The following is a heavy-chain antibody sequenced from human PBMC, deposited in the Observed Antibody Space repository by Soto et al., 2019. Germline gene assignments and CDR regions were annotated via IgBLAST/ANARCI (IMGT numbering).Heavy chain of an antibody. J-gene: IGHJ4*02. CDR2: IYYSGST. CDR3: ARANYYDSSGYNNHFDY. V-gene: IGHV4-30-4*01. CDR1: GGSISSGDYY. Sequence: PSETLSLTCTVSGGSISSGDYYWSWIRQPPGKGLGWIGYIYYSGSTYYNPSLKSRVTISVDTSKNQFSLKLSSVTAADTAVYYCARANYYDSSGYNNHFDYWGQGTLVTVSS. D-gene: IGHD3-22*01.